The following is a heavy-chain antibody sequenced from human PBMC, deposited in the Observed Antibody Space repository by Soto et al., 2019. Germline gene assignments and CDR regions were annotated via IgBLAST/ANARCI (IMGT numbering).Heavy chain of an antibody. D-gene: IGHD3-10*01. Sequence: EVQLVESGGGLVKPGGSLRLSCAASGFTFSRYAMNWVRQAPGRGLQWISGISVSGDNTSYVESVRGRFTVYRDNSKKTLYRQMNNLRAEDTALYYCAKDGKMRTKVWFPAGYGMDVWGQGTTVTVSS. CDR2: ISVSGDNT. CDR1: GFTFSRYA. V-gene: IGHV3-23*04. CDR3: AKDGKMRTKVWFPAGYGMDV. J-gene: IGHJ6*02.